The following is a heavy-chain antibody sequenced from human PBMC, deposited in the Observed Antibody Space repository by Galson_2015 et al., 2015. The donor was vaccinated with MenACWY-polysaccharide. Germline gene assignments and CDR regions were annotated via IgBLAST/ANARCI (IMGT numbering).Heavy chain of an antibody. V-gene: IGHV2-5*02. Sequence: PALVKPTQPLTLTCTFSGLSLSTSGVGVGWIRQPPGKAPEWLALVYWDDGKRYSPSLTNRVTVTKDTSKNQVVLSMTNMDPVDTATYFCAHRKLITVFGLVTDVGLYFDYWSQGTLVTVSS. CDR1: GLSLSTSGVG. D-gene: IGHD3-3*01. J-gene: IGHJ4*02. CDR3: AHRKLITVFGLVTDVGLYFDY. CDR2: VYWDDGK.